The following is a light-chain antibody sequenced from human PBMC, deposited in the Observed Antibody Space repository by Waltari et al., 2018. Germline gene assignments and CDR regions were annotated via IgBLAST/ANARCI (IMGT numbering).Light chain of an antibody. V-gene: IGLV1-47*01. CDR3: ATWDDSLNGWV. CDR2: KDY. CDR1: STTITNY. J-gene: IGLJ3*02. Sequence: QSVLTQPPSASGAPGQEVSISCSGGSTTITNYVFWYQQFPGTAPKLIVYKDYDRPSGGPDRFSASKSGTSASLAISGLRSDDEADYYCATWDDSLNGWVFGGGTKLTVL.